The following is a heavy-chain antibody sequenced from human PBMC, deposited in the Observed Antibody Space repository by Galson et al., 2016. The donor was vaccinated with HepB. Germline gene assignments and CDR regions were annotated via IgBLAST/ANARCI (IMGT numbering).Heavy chain of an antibody. CDR3: ARWGGYGAYQNNWFDP. J-gene: IGHJ5*02. CDR1: GFTFSTYS. CDR2: ISASSSHI. V-gene: IGHV3-21*01. Sequence: SLRLSCAASGFTFSTYSMNWVRQAPGKGLEWVSSISASSSHIYYADSVKGRFTISRDNAKNSVFLQMYSLRGEDTAVYYCARWGGYGAYQNNWFDPWGQGTLVTVSS. D-gene: IGHD5-12*01.